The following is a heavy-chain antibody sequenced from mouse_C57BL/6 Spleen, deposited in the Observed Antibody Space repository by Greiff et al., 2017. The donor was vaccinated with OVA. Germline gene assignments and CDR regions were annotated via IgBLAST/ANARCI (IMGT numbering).Heavy chain of an antibody. CDR2: IDPSDSYT. D-gene: IGHD1-1*01. CDR1: GYTFTSYW. J-gene: IGHJ1*03. V-gene: IGHV1-59*01. CDR3: ARLGYYYGSSYRYFDV. Sequence: QVQLQQPGAELVRPGTSVKLSCKASGYTFTSYWMHWVKQRPGQGLEWIGVIDPSDSYTKYNQKFKGKATLTVDTSSSTAYMQLSSLTSEDSAVYYCARLGYYYGSSYRYFDVWGTGTTVTVSS.